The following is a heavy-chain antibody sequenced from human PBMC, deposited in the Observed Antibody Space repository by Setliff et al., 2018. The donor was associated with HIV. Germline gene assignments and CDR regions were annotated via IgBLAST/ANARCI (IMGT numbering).Heavy chain of an antibody. D-gene: IGHD3-10*01. CDR3: ARDRQDYSAGSYIYYFDY. CDR1: GYTFTSYY. Sequence: ASVKVSCKASGYTFTSYYMHWVRQAPGQGLEWMGIINPSGGSTSYAQKFQGRVTMTRDTSTSTVYMELRSLRSDDTAVYYCARDRQDYSAGSYIYYFDYWGQGTLVTVSS. V-gene: IGHV1-46*01. CDR2: INPSGGST. J-gene: IGHJ4*02.